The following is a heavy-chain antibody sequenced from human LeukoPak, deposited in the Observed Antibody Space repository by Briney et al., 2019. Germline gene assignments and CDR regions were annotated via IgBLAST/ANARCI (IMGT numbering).Heavy chain of an antibody. Sequence: GGSLRLSCAASGFTFSNYWMTWARRAPGKGLEWVANIRRDGSETHYVDSVKGRFTISRDNSKNTLYLQMNSLRAEDTAVYYCAKGYYDNDYWGQGTLVTVSS. J-gene: IGHJ4*02. CDR1: GFTFSNYW. CDR3: AKGYYDNDY. V-gene: IGHV3-7*01. CDR2: IRRDGSET. D-gene: IGHD3-9*01.